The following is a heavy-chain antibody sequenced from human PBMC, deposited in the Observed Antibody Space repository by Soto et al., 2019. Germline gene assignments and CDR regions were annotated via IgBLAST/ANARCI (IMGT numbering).Heavy chain of an antibody. D-gene: IGHD6-19*01. J-gene: IGHJ4*01. CDR1: GFSLSDYW. V-gene: IGHV3-74*03. CDR3: VRAPEQRPIDF. CDR2: ISVDGRDT. Sequence: GGFLRLSCAASGFSLSDYWMHWVRQVPGKGLLWVSRISVDGRDTTYADSVKGRFTISRDNAKNTLYLQMDSLRAEDTAVYYCVRAPEQRPIDFWGHGSLVPVSS.